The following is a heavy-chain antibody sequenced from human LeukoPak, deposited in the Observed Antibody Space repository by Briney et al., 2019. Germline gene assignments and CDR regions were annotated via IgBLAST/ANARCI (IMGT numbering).Heavy chain of an antibody. Sequence: GGSLRLSCAASGFTVSSNYMSWVRQAPGKGLEWVSVIYSGGSTYYADSVKGRFTISRDNSKNTLYLQMNSLRAEDTAVYYCARVVPAAWIVDYWGQGILVTVSS. J-gene: IGHJ4*02. CDR3: ARVVPAAWIVDY. CDR2: IYSGGST. CDR1: GFTVSSNY. V-gene: IGHV3-66*02. D-gene: IGHD2-2*01.